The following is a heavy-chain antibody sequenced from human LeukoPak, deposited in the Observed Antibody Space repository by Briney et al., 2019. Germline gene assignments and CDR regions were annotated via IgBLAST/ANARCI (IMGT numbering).Heavy chain of an antibody. CDR1: GFTFSSYG. V-gene: IGHV3-30*18. J-gene: IGHJ4*02. Sequence: PGGSQRLSCAASGFTFSSYGMHWVRQAPGKGLEWVAAISYDGTNKYYVDSVKGRFTISRDNSKNTLYLQMNRPGPEDTAVYYCAKDRFSYASGNTDYWGQATLVTVSS. D-gene: IGHD3-10*01. CDR3: AKDRFSYASGNTDY. CDR2: ISYDGTNK.